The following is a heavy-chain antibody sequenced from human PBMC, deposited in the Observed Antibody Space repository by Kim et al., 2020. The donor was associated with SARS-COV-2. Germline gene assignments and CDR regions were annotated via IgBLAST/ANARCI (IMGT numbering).Heavy chain of an antibody. D-gene: IGHD1-26*01. J-gene: IGHJ5*02. V-gene: IGHV4-4*02. CDR3: ATLPSIVGATRP. Sequence: NYNPSLKSRVTISVDKSKNQFSLKLSSVTAADTAVYYCATLPSIVGATRPWGQGTLVTVSS.